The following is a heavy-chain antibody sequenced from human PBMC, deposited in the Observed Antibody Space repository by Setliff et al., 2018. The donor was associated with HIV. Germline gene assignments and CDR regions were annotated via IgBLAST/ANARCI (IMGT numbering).Heavy chain of an antibody. CDR2: LHYNGNT. Sequence: PSETLSLTCTVSGGSISSSSYYWGWIRQSPGKGLEWIGSLHYNGNTYYNPSLKSRGAMSVDTSKNQFSLRLSSVTAADTAVYYCARVGHYDSSGYYSALYFDSWGQGTLVTVSS. CDR1: GGSISSSSYY. D-gene: IGHD3-22*01. V-gene: IGHV4-39*01. J-gene: IGHJ4*02. CDR3: ARVGHYDSSGYYSALYFDS.